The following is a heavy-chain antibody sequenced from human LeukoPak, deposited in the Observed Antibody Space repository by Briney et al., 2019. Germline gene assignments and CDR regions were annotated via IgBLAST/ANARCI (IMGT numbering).Heavy chain of an antibody. CDR2: INPNSGGT. CDR1: GYTFTGYY. CDR3: ARLPSYGISLDY. D-gene: IGHD5-18*01. V-gene: IGHV1-2*02. Sequence: GASVKVSCKASGYTFTGYYMHWVRQAPGQGLEWMGWINPNSGGTNYAQKFQGRVTISVDTSKNQFSLKLSSVTAADTAVYYCARLPSYGISLDYWGQGTLVTVSS. J-gene: IGHJ4*02.